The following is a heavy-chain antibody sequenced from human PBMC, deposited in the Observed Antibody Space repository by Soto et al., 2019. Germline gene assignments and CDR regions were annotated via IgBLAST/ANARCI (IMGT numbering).Heavy chain of an antibody. Sequence: GGSLRLSCAASGFTFSSYGMHWVRQAPGKGLEWVAVISYDGSNKYYADSVKGRFTISRDNSKNTLYLQMNSLRAEDTAVYYCAKDSIPYYYSYGMDVWGQGTTVTVSS. CDR1: GFTFSSYG. J-gene: IGHJ6*02. CDR3: AKDSIPYYYSYGMDV. V-gene: IGHV3-30*18. CDR2: ISYDGSNK. D-gene: IGHD2-2*02.